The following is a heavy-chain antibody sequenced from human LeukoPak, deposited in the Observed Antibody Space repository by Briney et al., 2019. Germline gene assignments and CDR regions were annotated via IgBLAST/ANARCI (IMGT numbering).Heavy chain of an antibody. CDR2: ISYGGGNK. V-gene: IGHV3-30-3*01. Sequence: GGSLRLSCAASGFTFSSYAMHWVRQAPGKGLEWVAVISYGGGNKYYADSVKGRFTISRDNSKNTLYLQMNRLRVEDTAFYYCARDTGFITVIRGVPDSWGQGTLVTASS. CDR1: GFTFSSYA. D-gene: IGHD3-10*01. J-gene: IGHJ5*01. CDR3: ARDTGFITVIRGVPDS.